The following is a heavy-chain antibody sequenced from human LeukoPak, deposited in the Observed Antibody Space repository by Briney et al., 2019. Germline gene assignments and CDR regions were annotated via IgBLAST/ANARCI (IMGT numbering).Heavy chain of an antibody. CDR3: AREFSGPTNWFDP. CDR1: GGTFSSYA. J-gene: IGHJ5*02. D-gene: IGHD5-12*01. Sequence: SVKVSCKASGGTFSSYAISWVRQAPGQGLEWMGGIIPIFGTANYAQKLQGRVTMNTDTSTSAAYMELRSLRSDDTAVYYCAREFSGPTNWFDPWGQGTLVTVSS. V-gene: IGHV1-69*05. CDR2: IIPIFGTA.